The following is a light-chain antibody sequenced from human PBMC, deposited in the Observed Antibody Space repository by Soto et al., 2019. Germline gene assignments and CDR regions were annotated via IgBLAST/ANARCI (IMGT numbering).Light chain of an antibody. CDR1: SSNIGAGYD. J-gene: IGLJ2*01. CDR3: QSYDSSLSAHVV. V-gene: IGLV1-40*01. CDR2: GNS. Sequence: QSVLTQPPSVSGAPGQRVTISCTGSSSNIGAGYDVHWYQQLPGTAPKLLIYGNSNRPSGVPDRFSGSESGTSASLAITGLQAEDEADYYCQSYDSSLSAHVVFGGGTKLTVL.